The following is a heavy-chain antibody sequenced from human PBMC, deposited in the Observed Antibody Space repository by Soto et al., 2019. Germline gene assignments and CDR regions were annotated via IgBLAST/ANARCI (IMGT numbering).Heavy chain of an antibody. CDR1: GFTFSSYG. CDR2: ISYDGSNK. J-gene: IGHJ4*02. CDR3: AKAYNYGSDSNFMHFDY. V-gene: IGHV3-30*18. D-gene: IGHD3-10*01. Sequence: GGSLRLSCAASGFTFSSYGMHWVRQAPGKGLEWVAVISYDGSNKYYADSVKGRFTISRDNSKNTLYLQMNSLRAEDTAIYYCAKAYNYGSDSNFMHFDYWGQGILVNVSS.